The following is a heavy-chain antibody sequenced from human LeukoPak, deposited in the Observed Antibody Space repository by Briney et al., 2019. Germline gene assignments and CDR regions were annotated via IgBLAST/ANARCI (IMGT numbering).Heavy chain of an antibody. CDR3: AKVSERLATVSNFDY. D-gene: IGHD6-19*01. CDR2: ISYDGSNK. V-gene: IGHV3-30*18. J-gene: IGHJ4*02. CDR1: GFTFSSYG. Sequence: GRSLRLSCAASGFTFSSYGMHWVRQAPGKGREGVAVISYDGSNKYYADSVKGRFTISRDNSKNTLYLQMNRLRAEDTAVYYCAKVSERLATVSNFDYWGQGTLVTVSS.